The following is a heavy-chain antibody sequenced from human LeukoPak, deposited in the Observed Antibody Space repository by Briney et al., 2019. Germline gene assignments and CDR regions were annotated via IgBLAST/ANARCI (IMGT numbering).Heavy chain of an antibody. J-gene: IGHJ6*03. CDR3: SGSGLHYYYYMDV. CDR1: GGSFSGYY. CDR2: INHSGST. Sequence: SETLSLTCAVYGGSFSGYYWSWLRQPPGKGLEWIGEINHSGSTNYNPSLKSRVTISVDTSKNQFSLKLSSVTAADTAVYYASGSGLHYYYYMDVWGKGTTVTISS. D-gene: IGHD3-10*01. V-gene: IGHV4-34*01.